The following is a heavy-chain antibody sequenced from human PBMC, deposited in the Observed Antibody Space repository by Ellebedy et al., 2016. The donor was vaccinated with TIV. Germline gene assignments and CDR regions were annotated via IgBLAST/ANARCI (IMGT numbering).Heavy chain of an antibody. Sequence: ASVKVSXXASGYTFTTYYMQWVRQAPGQGLEWMGIINPGGGSTSYAQKFQGRVTMTRDTSTSTVYMDLSSLTSEDTAVYYCARARSDYYMDVWGKGATVTVSS. J-gene: IGHJ6*03. V-gene: IGHV1-46*01. CDR3: ARARSDYYMDV. CDR1: GYTFTTYY. CDR2: INPGGGST.